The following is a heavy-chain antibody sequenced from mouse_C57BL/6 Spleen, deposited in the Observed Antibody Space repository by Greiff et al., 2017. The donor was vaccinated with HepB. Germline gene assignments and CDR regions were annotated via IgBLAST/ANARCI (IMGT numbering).Heavy chain of an antibody. CDR1: GYTFTSYW. J-gene: IGHJ2*01. D-gene: IGHD4-1*01. CDR3: ARRRGFWDGYYCDY. V-gene: IGHV1-69*01. CDR2: IDPSDSYT. Sequence: QVQLQQPGAELVMPGASVKLSCKASGYTFTSYWMHWVKQRPGQGLEWIGEIDPSDSYTNYNQKFKGKSTLTVDKSASTAYMQLSSLTSEDSAVYYCARRRGFWDGYYCDYWGQGNTLTHAS.